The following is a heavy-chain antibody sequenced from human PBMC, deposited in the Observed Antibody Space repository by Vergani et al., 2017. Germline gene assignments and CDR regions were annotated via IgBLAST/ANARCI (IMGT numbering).Heavy chain of an antibody. CDR3: AKTPLRLGDYYYYGMDF. D-gene: IGHD3-3*01. V-gene: IGHV3-23*01. CDR2: ISGSGGST. Sequence: EVQLLESGGGLVQPGGSLRLSCAASGFTFSSYAMSWVRQAPGKGLEWVSAISGSGGSTYYADSVKGRFTISRDNSKNTPYLQMNSLRAEDTAVYYCAKTPLRLGDYYYYGMDFWGQGTTVTVSS. J-gene: IGHJ6*02. CDR1: GFTFSSYA.